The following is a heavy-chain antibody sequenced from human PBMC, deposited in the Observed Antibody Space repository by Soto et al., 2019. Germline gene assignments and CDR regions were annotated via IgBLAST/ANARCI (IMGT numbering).Heavy chain of an antibody. CDR3: VMASWNYYYYGMDI. V-gene: IGHV3-73*02. D-gene: IGHD3-16*01. CDR2: IRSKAQNYAT. Sequence: EVQLVESGGGLVQPGGSLKLSCAASGFTFSDSTMHWVRQASGKGLEWVGRIRSKAQNYATAYAASVQGRFTISRDDSQNTAYMQMNSLKTEVTAVYYCVMASWNYYYYGMDIWGQGTTVTVSS. J-gene: IGHJ6*02. CDR1: GFTFSDST.